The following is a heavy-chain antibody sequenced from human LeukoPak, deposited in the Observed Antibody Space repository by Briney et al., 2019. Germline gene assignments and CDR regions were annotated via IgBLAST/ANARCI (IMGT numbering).Heavy chain of an antibody. D-gene: IGHD5-24*01. V-gene: IGHV4-38-2*01. CDR2: IYHSGST. CDR1: GYSISSGYY. CDR3: ARLGRWLHRVDY. Sequence: SETLSLTCAVSGYSISSGYYWGWIRPPPGKGLEWIGSIYHSGSTYYNPSLKSRVTISVDTSKNQFSLKLRSVTAADTAVYYCARLGRWLHRVDYWGQGTLVTVSS. J-gene: IGHJ4*02.